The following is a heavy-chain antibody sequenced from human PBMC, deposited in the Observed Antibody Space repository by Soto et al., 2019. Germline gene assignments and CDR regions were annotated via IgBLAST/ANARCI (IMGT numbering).Heavy chain of an antibody. CDR3: ARRMTTVKGYYYYGMDV. D-gene: IGHD4-4*01. CDR1: GYSFTSYW. V-gene: IGHV5-10-1*01. CDR2: IDPSDSYT. Sequence: GESLKISCKGSGYSFTSYWISWVRQMPGKVLEWMGRIDPSDSYTNYSPSFQGHVTISADKSISTAYLQWSSLKASDAAMYYCARRMTTVKGYYYYGMDVWGQGXTVTVYS. J-gene: IGHJ6*02.